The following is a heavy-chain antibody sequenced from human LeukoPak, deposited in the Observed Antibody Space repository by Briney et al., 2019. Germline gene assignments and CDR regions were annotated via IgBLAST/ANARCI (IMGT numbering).Heavy chain of an antibody. CDR1: GYTFTNYD. CDR3: ARDPDYYDSSGPDAFDI. CDR2: MNPNSGNT. D-gene: IGHD3-22*01. J-gene: IGHJ3*02. V-gene: IGHV1-8*03. Sequence: GASVKVSCKASGYTFTNYDINWVRQATGQGLEWMGWMNPNSGNTGYGQKFQGRVTITRNTSISTAYMELSSLRSEDTAVYYCARDPDYYDSSGPDAFDIWGQGTMVTVSS.